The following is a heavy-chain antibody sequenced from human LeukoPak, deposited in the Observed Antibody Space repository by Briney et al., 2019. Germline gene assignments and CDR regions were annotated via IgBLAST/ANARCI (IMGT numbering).Heavy chain of an antibody. V-gene: IGHV3-23*01. J-gene: IGHJ3*02. CDR3: ATAGYHYYGSGSYYNREFDI. Sequence: GGSLRLSCAASGFTFSSYAMSWVRQAPGKGLEWVSAISGSGGSTYYADSVKGRFTISRDNSKNTLYLQMNSLRAEDTAVYYCATAGYHYYGSGSYYNREFDIWGQGTMVTVSS. CDR2: ISGSGGST. D-gene: IGHD3-10*01. CDR1: GFTFSSYA.